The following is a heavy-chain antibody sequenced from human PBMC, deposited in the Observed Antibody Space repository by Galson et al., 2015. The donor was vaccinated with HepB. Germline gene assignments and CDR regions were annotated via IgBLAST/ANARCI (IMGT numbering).Heavy chain of an antibody. CDR2: INWNGGST. V-gene: IGHV3-20*04. D-gene: IGHD2-2*01. CDR1: GITFDDNA. J-gene: IGHJ4*02. Sequence: SLRLSCAASGITFDDNAMSWVRQAPGKGLEWVSGINWNGGSTGYVDSVKGRFTISRDNAKNSLYLQMNSLRAEDTALYYCARVAYCSSTSCYVGYFDYWGQGTLVTVSS. CDR3: ARVAYCSSTSCYVGYFDY.